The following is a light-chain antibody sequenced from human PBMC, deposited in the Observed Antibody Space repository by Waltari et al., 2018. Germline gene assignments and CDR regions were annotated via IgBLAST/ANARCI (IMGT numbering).Light chain of an antibody. Sequence: QSALTQPASVSGSPGQSITISCTGTSSDVGGSNYVSWYQQHPGKVPQVMIYDVTNRPSGVSICFSGSQSGNTASLTISGLQAEDEAYYYCSSWTDSDSFKLLFGGGTKLTVL. CDR1: SSDVGGSNY. V-gene: IGLV2-14*03. J-gene: IGLJ2*01. CDR3: SSWTDSDSFKLL. CDR2: DVT.